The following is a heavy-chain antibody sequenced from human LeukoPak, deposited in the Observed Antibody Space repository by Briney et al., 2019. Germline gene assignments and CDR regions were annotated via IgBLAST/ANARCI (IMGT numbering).Heavy chain of an antibody. Sequence: GGSLRLSCAASGFTFSSYWMHWVRQAPGKGLVWVSLINSDGSSRNYADSVKGRFTISRDNAKNTLYLQMNSLRVEDTAVYYCAREDYSGYDFYDYWGQGTLVTVSS. V-gene: IGHV3-74*01. CDR1: GFTFSSYW. CDR3: AREDYSGYDFYDY. D-gene: IGHD5-12*01. CDR2: INSDGSSR. J-gene: IGHJ4*02.